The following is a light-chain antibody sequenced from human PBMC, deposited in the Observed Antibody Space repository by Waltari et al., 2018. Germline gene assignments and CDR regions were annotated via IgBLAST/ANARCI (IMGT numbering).Light chain of an antibody. CDR2: GAS. Sequence: EIVITQSPSTLSVSPCERATLSCRSSQSVSSNLAWYQQKPGQAPRLLIFGASTRATDIPARFSGSGSGQELTLTIRSMKSEDFAVYYCMKYNDWPKWKLGKGKKVEIK. CDR1: QSVSSN. J-gene: IGKJ1*01. V-gene: IGKV3-15*01. CDR3: MKYNDWPKWK.